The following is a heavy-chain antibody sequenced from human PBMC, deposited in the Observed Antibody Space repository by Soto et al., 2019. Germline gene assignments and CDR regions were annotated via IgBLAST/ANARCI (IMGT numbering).Heavy chain of an antibody. CDR2: ISRSSSTI. CDR1: GFTFSPYA. J-gene: IGHJ4*02. V-gene: IGHV3-48*02. CDR3: ARDADGNCDY. Sequence: EVQLVESGGGLVQPGGSLRLSCVASGFTFSPYAMNWVRQAPGKGLEWVSYISRSSSTIHYAESVKGRFTISRDNAKNSLYLQMNSLRDEDTAVYYCARDADGNCDYWGQGTLGTVSS.